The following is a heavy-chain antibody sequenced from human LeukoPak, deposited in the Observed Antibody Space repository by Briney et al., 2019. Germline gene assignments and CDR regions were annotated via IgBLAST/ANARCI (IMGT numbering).Heavy chain of an antibody. V-gene: IGHV4-38-2*01. CDR3: ASDVLLWFGELSALMDV. J-gene: IGHJ6*03. D-gene: IGHD3-10*01. CDR2: IYHSGST. Sequence: SETLSLTCALSGYSISSGYYWGWLRQPPGKGLEWIGSIYHSGSTYYNPSLKSRVTISVDTSKNQFSLKLSSVTAADTAVYYCASDVLLWFGELSALMDVWGKGTTVTVSS. CDR1: GYSISSGYY.